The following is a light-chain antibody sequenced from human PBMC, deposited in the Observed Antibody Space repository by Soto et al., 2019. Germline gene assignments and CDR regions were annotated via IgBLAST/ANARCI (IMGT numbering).Light chain of an antibody. V-gene: IGKV3-15*01. Sequence: EIVMTQSPATLSVSPGERATLSCRASQSVSSNLAWYQRKPGQAPRLLIYGASTRATGIPARFSGSGSGTEFTLTISSLQSEDFAVYYCQQYNNWPPGTFGQGTKVDIK. CDR1: QSVSSN. CDR2: GAS. CDR3: QQYNNWPPGT. J-gene: IGKJ1*01.